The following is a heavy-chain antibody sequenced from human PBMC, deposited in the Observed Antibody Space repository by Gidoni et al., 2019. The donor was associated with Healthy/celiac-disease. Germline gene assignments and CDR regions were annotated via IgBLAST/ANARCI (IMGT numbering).Heavy chain of an antibody. CDR3: ARDRETAFDI. Sequence: QVQLVESGGGVVQPGRSLRLSCAASGFTFSSYAMHWVRQAPGKGLEWVAVISYDGSNKYYADSVKGRFTISRDNSKNTLYLQMNSLRAEDTAVYYCARDRETAFDIWGQGTMVTVSS. V-gene: IGHV3-30-3*01. CDR2: ISYDGSNK. J-gene: IGHJ3*02. CDR1: GFTFSSYA.